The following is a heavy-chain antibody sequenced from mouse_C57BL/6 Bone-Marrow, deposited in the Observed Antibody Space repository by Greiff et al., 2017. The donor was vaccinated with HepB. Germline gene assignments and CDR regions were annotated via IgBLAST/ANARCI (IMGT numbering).Heavy chain of an antibody. D-gene: IGHD1-1*01. CDR1: GFTFSDYY. CDR3: ARSAGSSSYWYFDV. J-gene: IGHJ1*03. V-gene: IGHV5-12*01. Sequence: EVQVVESGGGLVQPGGSLKLSCAASGFTFSDYYMYWVRQTPEKRLEWVAYISNGGGSTYYPDTVKGRFTISRDNAKNTLYLQMSRLTSEDTAMYYCARSAGSSSYWYFDVWGTGTTVTVSS. CDR2: ISNGGGST.